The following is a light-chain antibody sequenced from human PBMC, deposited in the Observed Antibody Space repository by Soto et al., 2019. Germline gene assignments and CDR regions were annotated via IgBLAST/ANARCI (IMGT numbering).Light chain of an antibody. CDR1: SSDVGSYNY. J-gene: IGLJ1*01. V-gene: IGLV2-14*01. CDR2: EVS. CDR3: RSYTSSSTL. Sequence: QSALTQPASVSGSPGQSITISCTGTSSDVGSYNYVSWYQQHPGKAPKLMIYEVSDRPSGISSRFYGSKSGNTASLTISGLQTEDEADYYCRSYTSSSTLFGTGTQVTV.